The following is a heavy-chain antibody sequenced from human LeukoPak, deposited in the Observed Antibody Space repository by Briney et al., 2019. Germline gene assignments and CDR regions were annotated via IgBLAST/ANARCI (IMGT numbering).Heavy chain of an antibody. Sequence: GGSLRLSCAASGFTFSSYSMNWVRQAPGKGLEWVSSISSSSSYIYYADSVKGRFTISRDNAKNSLYLQMNSLRAKDTAVYYCAREYCSSTSCYIIDYWGQGTLVTVSS. J-gene: IGHJ4*02. CDR3: AREYCSSTSCYIIDY. V-gene: IGHV3-21*01. CDR1: GFTFSSYS. D-gene: IGHD2-2*02. CDR2: ISSSSSYI.